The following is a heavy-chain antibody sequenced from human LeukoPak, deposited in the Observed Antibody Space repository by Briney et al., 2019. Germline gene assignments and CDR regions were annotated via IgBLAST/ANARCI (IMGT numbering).Heavy chain of an antibody. CDR3: ARAGQFAYGSRHPDVIFGY. Sequence: PSETLSLTCTVSGGSISSGGYYWSWIRQHPGKGLEWIGYIYYSGSTYYNPSLKSRVTISVDTSKNQFSLKLSSVTAADTAVYYCARAGQFAYGSRHPDVIFGYWGQGTLVTVSS. V-gene: IGHV4-31*03. D-gene: IGHD3-22*01. J-gene: IGHJ4*02. CDR2: IYYSGST. CDR1: GGSISSGGYY.